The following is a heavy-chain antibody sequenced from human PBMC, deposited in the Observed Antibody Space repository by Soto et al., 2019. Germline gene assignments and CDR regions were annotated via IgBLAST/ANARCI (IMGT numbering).Heavy chain of an antibody. V-gene: IGHV4-39*01. CDR2: MSYSGSA. Sequence: SETLSLTCTVSGASISSTTYYWGWVRQPPGKGLEWIGTMSYSGSANYNPSLKSRLAMSVDTSKNQFSLKLSSVTAADSAVYFCAGRPPPSAKIFDYWGQGTLVTVSS. CDR3: AGRPPPSAKIFDY. CDR1: GASISSTTYY. J-gene: IGHJ4*02.